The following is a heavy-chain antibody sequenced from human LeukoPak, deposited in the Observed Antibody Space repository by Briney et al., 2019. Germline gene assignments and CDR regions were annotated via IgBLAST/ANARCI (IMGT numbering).Heavy chain of an antibody. V-gene: IGHV1-3*01. CDR1: GYSFRDYA. Sequence: EASVKVSCKASGYSFRDYAIQWVRQAPGQRLEWMGWINAGNGKTKYSQNFQGRGTITRDRSASTAYMELSSLRSEDTSIYYCARGRWTATETTYYLDYWGQGTLVTVSS. D-gene: IGHD4-17*01. CDR2: INAGNGKT. CDR3: ARGRWTATETTYYLDY. J-gene: IGHJ4*02.